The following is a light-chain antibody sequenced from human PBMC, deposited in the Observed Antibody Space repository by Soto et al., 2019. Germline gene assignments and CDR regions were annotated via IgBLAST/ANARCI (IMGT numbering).Light chain of an antibody. Sequence: QSVLTQPPSVSAAPGQKVSISCSGSSSNVGKNFVSWYQHVPGKAPKLLIYDNQKRPSGIPDRFSASKSSTLATLDITGLQTGDEADYYCGTWDSSLTIGVIFGGGTKVTVL. V-gene: IGLV1-51*01. CDR1: SSNVGKNF. J-gene: IGLJ2*01. CDR3: GTWDSSLTIGVI. CDR2: DNQ.